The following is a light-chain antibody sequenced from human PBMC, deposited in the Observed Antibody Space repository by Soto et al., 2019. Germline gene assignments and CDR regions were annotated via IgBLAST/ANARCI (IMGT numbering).Light chain of an antibody. J-gene: IGLJ1*01. CDR3: QSYDSSLSGYG. CDR2: ANI. CDR1: STNLGTGYD. V-gene: IGLV1-40*01. Sequence: QSVLTQPPSVSRAPGQRVTISCTRSSTNLGTGYDVHWYKQLPGTAPKLLIYANINRPSGVPDRYSGSKSGTSASLAITGLQAEDEADYYCQSYDSSLSGYGFGSGTKVTVL.